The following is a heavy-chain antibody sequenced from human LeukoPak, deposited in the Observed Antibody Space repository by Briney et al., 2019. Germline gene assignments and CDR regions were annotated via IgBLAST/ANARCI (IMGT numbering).Heavy chain of an antibody. CDR3: ARDHCSSSSCYTYYGMEL. Sequence: PGGSLRLSCAASGFTFSSYSMNWVRQAPGKGLEWVSSISSSSSYIYYADSVKGRFTISRDSAKNSLYLQMNSLRAEDTAVYYCARDHCSSSSCYTYYGMELWGQGTTVTVSS. D-gene: IGHD2-2*02. CDR2: ISSSSSYI. J-gene: IGHJ6*02. V-gene: IGHV3-21*01. CDR1: GFTFSSYS.